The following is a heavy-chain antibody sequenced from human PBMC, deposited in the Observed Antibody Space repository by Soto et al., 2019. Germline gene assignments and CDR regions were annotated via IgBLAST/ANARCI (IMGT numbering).Heavy chain of an antibody. CDR1: GFTFSSSW. CDR2: INSNGRTT. V-gene: IGHV3-74*01. J-gene: IGHJ4*02. CDR3: ARYGYGDYEN. D-gene: IGHD5-12*01. Sequence: EVQLVESGGGLVQPGGSLRLSCEASGFTFSSSWMHWVRQPPGKGLVWVSGINSNGRTTTYADSVKGRFTISRDTAKNTVYLQMNSLRAEDTAVYYCARYGYGDYENWGQGTLVTVSS.